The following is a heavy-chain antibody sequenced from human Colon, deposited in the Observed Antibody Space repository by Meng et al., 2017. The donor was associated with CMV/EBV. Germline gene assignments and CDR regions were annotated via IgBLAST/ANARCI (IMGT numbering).Heavy chain of an antibody. CDR1: GYIFNKHG. V-gene: IGHV1-18*01. D-gene: IGHD3-16*01. Sequence: ASVKVSCKASGYIFNKHGINWVRQAPGRGLEWMGWINLWNGDIKYAQKFQGRLTVGADTSTSTAHMELRSLTSDDTAVYYCAKDLFSPGGNSCFDNWGQGTVVTVSS. CDR2: INLWNGDI. J-gene: IGHJ4*02. CDR3: AKDLFSPGGNSCFDN.